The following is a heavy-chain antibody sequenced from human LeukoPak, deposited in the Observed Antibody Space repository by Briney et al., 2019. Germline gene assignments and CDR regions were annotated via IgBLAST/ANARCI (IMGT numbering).Heavy chain of an antibody. J-gene: IGHJ4*02. CDR3: ARHPSSGWYSFDY. Sequence: GGSLRLSCAASGFTFSNYWMHWVRQAPGKGLVWVSRIHSDGSTTIYADSVKGRFTMSRDNAKNTLYLQMNSLRAEDTAVYYCARHPSSGWYSFDYWGQGTLVTVSS. V-gene: IGHV3-74*01. CDR1: GFTFSNYW. D-gene: IGHD6-19*01. CDR2: IHSDGSTT.